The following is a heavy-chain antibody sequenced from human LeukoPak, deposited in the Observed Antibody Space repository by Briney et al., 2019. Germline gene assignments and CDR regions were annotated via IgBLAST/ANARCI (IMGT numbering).Heavy chain of an antibody. Sequence: ASVKVSCKASGYTFTSYAMHWVRQAPGQRLEWMGWSNAGNGNTKYSQEFQGRVTITRDTSASTAYMELSSLRSEDMAVYYCARDTRTYYDFWDYSYYMDVWGKGTTVTASS. J-gene: IGHJ6*03. CDR3: ARDTRTYYDFWDYSYYMDV. CDR2: SNAGNGNT. CDR1: GYTFTSYA. V-gene: IGHV1-3*02. D-gene: IGHD3-3*01.